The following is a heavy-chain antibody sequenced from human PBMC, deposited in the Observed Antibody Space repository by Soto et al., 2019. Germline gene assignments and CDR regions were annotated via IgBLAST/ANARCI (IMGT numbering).Heavy chain of an antibody. J-gene: IGHJ1*01. V-gene: IGHV1-69*01. CDR3: ARDPRSITGTTSSEDFQH. CDR2: IIPLLGIT. Sequence: QAQLMQSGAEVKKPGSSVKFSCKASGGTISGYAINWVRQAPGQGLEWMGGIIPLLGITDYGQKFQGRITIAADESTGTAYMDLRGLRSEDTAVYYCARDPRSITGTTSSEDFQHWGQGTLVSVSS. CDR1: GGTISGYA. D-gene: IGHD1-20*01.